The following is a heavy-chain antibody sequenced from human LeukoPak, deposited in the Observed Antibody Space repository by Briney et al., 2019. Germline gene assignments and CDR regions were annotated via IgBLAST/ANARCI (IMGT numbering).Heavy chain of an antibody. D-gene: IGHD2/OR15-2a*01. V-gene: IGHV1-2*02. J-gene: IGHJ3*02. CDR1: GYTFTGYY. Sequence: GASVKVSCKASGYTFTGYYMHWVRQAPGQGLEWMGWINPNSGGTNYAQKFQGRVTMTRDTSISTAYMELSRLRSDDTAVYYCARAVLPLQLSHDAFDIWGQGTMVTVSS. CDR3: ARAVLPLQLSHDAFDI. CDR2: INPNSGGT.